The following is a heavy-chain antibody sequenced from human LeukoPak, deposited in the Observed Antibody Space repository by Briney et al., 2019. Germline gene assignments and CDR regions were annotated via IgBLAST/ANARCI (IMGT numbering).Heavy chain of an antibody. J-gene: IGHJ6*02. V-gene: IGHV4-39*07. Sequence: PSETLSLTCTVSGGSISSSSYYWGWIRQPPGKGLEWIGSIYYSGSTYYNPSLKSRVTISVDTSKNQFSLKLSSVTAADTAVYYCARDGSTTVTGGVRTHYYYYGMDVWGQGTTVTVSS. CDR3: ARDGSTTVTGGVRTHYYYYGMDV. CDR1: GGSISSSSYY. D-gene: IGHD4-17*01. CDR2: IYYSGST.